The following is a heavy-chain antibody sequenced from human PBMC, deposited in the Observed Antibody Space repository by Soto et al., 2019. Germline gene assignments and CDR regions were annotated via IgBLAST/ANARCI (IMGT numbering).Heavy chain of an antibody. D-gene: IGHD3-3*01. Sequence: GGSLLLSCAASGFIFSNAWMSWVRQAQAKGLEWVGLIKNKADGGTVDYAAPVKGRFTISRDDSENMLYPQMTSLKTGDTAVYYCTTGFDFRGQGTLVTVSS. CDR1: GFIFSNAW. CDR2: IKNKADGGTV. J-gene: IGHJ4*02. V-gene: IGHV3-15*01. CDR3: TTGFDF.